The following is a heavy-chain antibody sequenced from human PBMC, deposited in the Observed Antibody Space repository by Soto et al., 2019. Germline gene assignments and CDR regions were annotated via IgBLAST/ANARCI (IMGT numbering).Heavy chain of an antibody. CDR1: GYTFSTYA. D-gene: IGHD6-13*01. CDR2: ISYDGSEK. CDR3: AREADGMDV. Sequence: QVQLAESGGGVVQPGRSLRLSCAASGYTFSTYAMHWVRQAPGEGLEWVAVISYDGSEKYYADSVKGRFIISRDNSKYMLSLQMNSLRPEDTAVYYCAREADGMDVWGQGTTVTVSS. J-gene: IGHJ6*02. V-gene: IGHV3-30-3*01.